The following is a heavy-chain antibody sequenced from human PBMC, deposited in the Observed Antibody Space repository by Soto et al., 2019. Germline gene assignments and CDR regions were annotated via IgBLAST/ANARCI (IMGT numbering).Heavy chain of an antibody. CDR2: IYSGGST. J-gene: IGHJ6*03. CDR3: ARDSVVSYYYYMDV. CDR1: GFTVSSNY. D-gene: IGHD3-10*01. V-gene: IGHV3-66*01. Sequence: EVQLVESGGGLVQPGGSLRLSCAASGFTVSSNYMSWVRQAPGKGLEWVSVIYSGGSTYYADSVKGRFTISRDNSKNTLYLQMNSLRAEDTAVYYCARDSVVSYYYYMDVWGKGTTVTVSS.